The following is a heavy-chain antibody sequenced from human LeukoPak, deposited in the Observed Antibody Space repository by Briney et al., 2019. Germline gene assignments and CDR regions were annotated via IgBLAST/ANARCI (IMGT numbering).Heavy chain of an antibody. CDR2: IRYDGSNK. Sequence: GGSLRLSCAASGFTFSSYGMHWVRQAPGKGLEWVAFIRYDGSNKYYADSVKGRFTISRDNSKNTLYLKMNSLSAEDTAVYYCAKDLGDIVVVPAAIPYGAFDIWGQGTMVTVSS. D-gene: IGHD2-2*01. CDR1: GFTFSSYG. J-gene: IGHJ3*02. CDR3: AKDLGDIVVVPAAIPYGAFDI. V-gene: IGHV3-30*02.